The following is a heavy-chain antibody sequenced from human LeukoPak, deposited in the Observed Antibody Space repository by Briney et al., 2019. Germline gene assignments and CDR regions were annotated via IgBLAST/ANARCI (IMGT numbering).Heavy chain of an antibody. CDR3: AKPVGYSSPH. J-gene: IGHJ4*02. V-gene: IGHV3-30*18. Sequence: PGGSLRLSCAASGFTFSSYGMHWVRQAPGRGLEWVAVLSYDGSNKYYADSVKGRFTISRDNSKNTLYLQMNSLRAEDTAVYYCAKPVGYSSPHWGQGTLVTVSS. CDR2: LSYDGSNK. CDR1: GFTFSSYG. D-gene: IGHD6-19*01.